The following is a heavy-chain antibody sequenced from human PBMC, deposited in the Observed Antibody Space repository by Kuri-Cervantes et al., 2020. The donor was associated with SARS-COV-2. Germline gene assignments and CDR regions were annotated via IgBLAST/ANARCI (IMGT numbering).Heavy chain of an antibody. CDR3: ARDPPFSGSYFDY. CDR1: GFTFSSYW. CDR2: IKQDGSEK. D-gene: IGHD1-26*01. Sequence: GESLKISCAASGFTFSSYWMCWVRQAPGKGLEWVANIKQDGSEKYYVDSVKGRFTISRDNAKNSLYLQMNSLRAEDTAVYYCARDPPFSGSYFDYWGQGTLVTVSS. V-gene: IGHV3-7*01. J-gene: IGHJ4*02.